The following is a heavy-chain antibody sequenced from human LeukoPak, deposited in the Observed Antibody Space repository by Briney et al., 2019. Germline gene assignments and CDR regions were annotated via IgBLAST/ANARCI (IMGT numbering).Heavy chain of an antibody. Sequence: TSETLSLTCTVSGGSITNYYWTWIRQPPGKGLEWIGYIHYSGSTNYNPSLKSRVTISVDTSKNQFSLKLSSVIAADTAVYYCARASVTYYYYYYMDVWGKGTTVTVSS. V-gene: IGHV4-59*01. D-gene: IGHD4-11*01. J-gene: IGHJ6*03. CDR3: ARASVTYYYYYYMDV. CDR2: IHYSGST. CDR1: GGSITNYY.